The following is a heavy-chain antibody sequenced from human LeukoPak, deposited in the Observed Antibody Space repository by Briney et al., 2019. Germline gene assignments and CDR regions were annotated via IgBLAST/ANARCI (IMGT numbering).Heavy chain of an antibody. J-gene: IGHJ4*02. V-gene: IGHV1-69*04. CDR2: IIPILGIA. CDR1: GGTFSSYT. CDR3: ARDRAGTTLLGSTLVY. D-gene: IGHD1-7*01. Sequence: SVKVSCKASGGTFSSYTISWVRQAPRQGLEWMGRIIPILGIANYAQKFQGRATITADKSTSTAYMELSSLRSEDTAVYYCARDRAGTTLLGSTLVYWGQGTLVTVSS.